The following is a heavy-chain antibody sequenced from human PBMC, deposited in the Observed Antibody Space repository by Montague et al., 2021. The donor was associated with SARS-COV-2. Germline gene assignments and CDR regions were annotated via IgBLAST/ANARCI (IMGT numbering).Heavy chain of an antibody. D-gene: IGHD3-10*01. J-gene: IGHJ6*02. Sequence: SETLSLTCAVYGGSFSGYYWSWIRQPPGKGLEWIGEINHSGSANYNPSLKSRVTISVDTSKNQFSLKLSSVTAADTAVYYCARVRYYGSGTSLGMDVWGRGTTVTGSS. CDR1: GGSFSGYY. CDR3: ARVRYYGSGTSLGMDV. CDR2: INHSGSA. V-gene: IGHV4-34*01.